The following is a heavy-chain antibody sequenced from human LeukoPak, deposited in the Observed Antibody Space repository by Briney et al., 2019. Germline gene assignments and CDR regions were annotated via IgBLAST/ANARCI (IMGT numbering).Heavy chain of an antibody. CDR2: ISSSGSTI. D-gene: IGHD3-9*01. V-gene: IGHV3-48*04. Sequence: GGSLRLSCAASGFTFNSYGIHWVRQAPGKGLEWVSYISSSGSTIYYADSVKGRFTISRDNAKNSLYLQMNSLRAEDTAVYYCASSSTSSNRRLLRYFDWSTDGSDAFDIWGQGTMVTVSS. J-gene: IGHJ3*02. CDR3: ASSSTSSNRRLLRYFDWSTDGSDAFDI. CDR1: GFTFNSYG.